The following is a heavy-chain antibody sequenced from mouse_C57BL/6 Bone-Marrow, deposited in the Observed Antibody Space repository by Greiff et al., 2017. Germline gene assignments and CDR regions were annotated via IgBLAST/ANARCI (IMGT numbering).Heavy chain of an antibody. V-gene: IGHV1-7*01. CDR1: GYTFTSYW. CDR3: ARRDLPRGFAY. Sequence: QVQLQQSGAELAKPGASVKMSCKASGYTFTSYWMHWVKQRPGQGLEWIGYINPSSGYTKYNQKFKDKATLTADTSSSTAYMQLSSLTYEDSAVYYCARRDLPRGFAYWGQGTLVTVSA. J-gene: IGHJ3*01. CDR2: INPSSGYT.